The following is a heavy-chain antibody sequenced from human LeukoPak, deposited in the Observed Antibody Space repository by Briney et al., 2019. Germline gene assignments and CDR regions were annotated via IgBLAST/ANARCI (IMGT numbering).Heavy chain of an antibody. D-gene: IGHD3-10*01. CDR1: GFTFSSYG. J-gene: IGHJ4*02. V-gene: IGHV3-23*01. Sequence: PGGSLRLSCEASGFTFSSYGMHWVRQAPGKGLEWVSAVSASGGSTYYGDSVKGRFTISRDNSNNTVYLQMKSLRAEDTAVYYCAKDLRFGDIVRSFDFRGQGSLVTVSS. CDR3: AKDLRFGDIVRSFDF. CDR2: VSASGGST.